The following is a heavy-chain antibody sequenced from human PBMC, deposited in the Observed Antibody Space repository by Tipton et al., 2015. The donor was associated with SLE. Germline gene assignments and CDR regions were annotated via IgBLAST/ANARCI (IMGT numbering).Heavy chain of an antibody. Sequence: TLSLTCTVSGGSISSSSYYWGWIRQPPGKGLEWIGSIYYSGSTYYNPSLKSRATISLDTSKNQFSLKLSSVTAADTAVYYCARVGEPNHYDFWSGYHYWYFDLWGRGTLVTVSS. CDR1: GGSISSSSYY. D-gene: IGHD3-3*01. J-gene: IGHJ2*01. CDR2: IYYSGST. CDR3: ARVGEPNHYDFWSGYHYWYFDL. V-gene: IGHV4-39*07.